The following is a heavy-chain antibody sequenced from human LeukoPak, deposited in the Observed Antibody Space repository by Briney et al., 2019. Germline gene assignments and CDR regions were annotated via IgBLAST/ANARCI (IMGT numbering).Heavy chain of an antibody. CDR2: IYYSGST. J-gene: IGHJ6*03. D-gene: IGHD2-21*01. CDR1: GGSINNSSYY. V-gene: IGHV4-39*01. Sequence: SETLSLTCTVSGGSINNSSYYWRWIRQPPGKGLEWIGSIYYSGSTYYNPSLKSRVTISVDTSKNQFSLKLSSVTAADTAVYYCASQPVGVASEKYYYMDVWGKGTTVTVSS. CDR3: ASQPVGVASEKYYYMDV.